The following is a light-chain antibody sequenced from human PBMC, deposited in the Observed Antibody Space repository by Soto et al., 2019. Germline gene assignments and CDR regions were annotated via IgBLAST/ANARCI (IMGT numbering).Light chain of an antibody. V-gene: IGKV1-39*01. J-gene: IGKJ4*01. CDR1: QNIKTF. CDR2: AAS. CDR3: QQSYSVPPT. Sequence: DIQMTQSPSSLSASVGERVTITCRASQNIKTFLNWYQQRPGKAPQVLVYAASNLESGVAARFSGGGSGTELTLTITSLQPEDFATYFCQQSYSVPPTFGGGTKVEVK.